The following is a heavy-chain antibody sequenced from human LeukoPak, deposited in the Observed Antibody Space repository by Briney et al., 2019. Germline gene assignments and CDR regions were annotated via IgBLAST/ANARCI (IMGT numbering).Heavy chain of an antibody. CDR3: ARGSFDWSLLGIDY. CDR2: ISPYYGTT. Sequence: ASVKVSCKASGYTFTSYAISWVRPAPGQGLEWMGWISPYYGTTNYAQKLQGRVTMTTNQSTSTAYMELRLLTSEDNAVYYCARGSFDWSLLGIDYWGQGTLVTVSS. CDR1: GYTFTSYA. V-gene: IGHV1-18*01. D-gene: IGHD3-9*01. J-gene: IGHJ4*02.